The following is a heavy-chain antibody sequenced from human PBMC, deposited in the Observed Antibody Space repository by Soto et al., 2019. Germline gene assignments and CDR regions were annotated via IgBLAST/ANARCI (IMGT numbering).Heavy chain of an antibody. CDR3: AVAVAGPTAIGY. D-gene: IGHD6-19*01. J-gene: IGHJ4*02. V-gene: IGHV3-74*01. CDR1: GFTFSSYW. Sequence: EVQLVESGGGLVQPGGSLRLSCAASGFTFSSYWMHWVRQAPGKGLVWVSRINSDGSSTSYADSVKGRFTTSRDNAKNTFYLQMNSLRAEDTAVYYCAVAVAGPTAIGYWGQGTLVTVSS. CDR2: INSDGSST.